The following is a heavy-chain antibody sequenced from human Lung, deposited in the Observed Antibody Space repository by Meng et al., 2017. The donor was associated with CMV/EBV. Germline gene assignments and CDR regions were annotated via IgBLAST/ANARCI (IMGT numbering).Heavy chain of an antibody. D-gene: IGHD2-2*01. J-gene: IGHJ4*02. Sequence: GESLKISCAASGFTFSTYAMHWVRQAPGKGLEWVAVISYDGSNKYYADSVKGRFTISRDNSKNTLYLQMNSLRAEDTAVYYCARSREPVVPAAVDDWGQGXLVPVSS. V-gene: IGHV3-30*04. CDR3: ARSREPVVPAAVDD. CDR2: ISYDGSNK. CDR1: GFTFSTYA.